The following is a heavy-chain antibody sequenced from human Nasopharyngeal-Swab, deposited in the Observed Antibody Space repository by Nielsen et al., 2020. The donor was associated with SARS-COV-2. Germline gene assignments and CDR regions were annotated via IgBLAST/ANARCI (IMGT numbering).Heavy chain of an antibody. Sequence: GESLKISCAASGLGFSNYEMNWVRQAPGKGLEWVSSITSSSSFINYAASVKGRFIISRDNAKNSLYLQMNSLRAEDTAVYYCAREVPYSGHDDAFDIWGQGTMVTVSA. D-gene: IGHD5-12*01. J-gene: IGHJ3*02. CDR3: AREVPYSGHDDAFDI. CDR1: GLGFSNYE. CDR2: ITSSSSFI. V-gene: IGHV3-21*01.